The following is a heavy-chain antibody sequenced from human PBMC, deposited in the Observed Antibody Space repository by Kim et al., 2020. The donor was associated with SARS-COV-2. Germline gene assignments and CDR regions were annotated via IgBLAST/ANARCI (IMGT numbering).Heavy chain of an antibody. V-gene: IGHV3-53*01. Sequence: GGSLRLSCAASGFTVSSNYMSWVRQAPGKGLEWVSVIYSGGSTYYADSVKGRFTISRDNSKNTLYLQMNSLRAEDTAVYYCARGSLGSYSSSPYYYGMDVWGQGTTVTVSS. CDR2: IYSGGST. CDR1: GFTVSSNY. D-gene: IGHD6-6*01. J-gene: IGHJ6*02. CDR3: ARGSLGSYSSSPYYYGMDV.